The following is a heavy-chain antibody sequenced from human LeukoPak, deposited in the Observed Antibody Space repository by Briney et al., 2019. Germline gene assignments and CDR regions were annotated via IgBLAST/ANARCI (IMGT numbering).Heavy chain of an antibody. D-gene: IGHD2-15*01. Sequence: SETLSLTCTVSGGSISSYYWSWIRQPPGKGLEWIGYIYYSGSTNYNPSLKSRVTISVDTSKNQLSLKLSSVTAVDTAVYYCAGSRWGYCSGGSCYSIPFDYWGQGTLVTVSS. V-gene: IGHV4-59*01. J-gene: IGHJ4*02. CDR2: IYYSGST. CDR1: GGSISSYY. CDR3: AGSRWGYCSGGSCYSIPFDY.